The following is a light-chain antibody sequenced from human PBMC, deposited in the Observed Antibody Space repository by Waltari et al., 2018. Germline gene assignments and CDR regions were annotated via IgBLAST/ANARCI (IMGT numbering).Light chain of an antibody. V-gene: IGKV3-20*01. CDR1: QSLNRA. CDR2: DVF. CDR3: QHYVSLPAT. J-gene: IGKJ1*01. Sequence: IVFTQSPGPLSMSPGEGVPLSCRASQSLNRALAWYQQKPGQAPRLLIYDVFNRATDIPDRFSGSGSGTEFSLTISRLEPEDFAVYYCQHYVSLPATFGQGTRVEIK.